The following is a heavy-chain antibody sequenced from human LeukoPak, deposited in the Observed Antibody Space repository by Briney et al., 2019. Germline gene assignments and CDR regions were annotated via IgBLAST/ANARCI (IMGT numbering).Heavy chain of an antibody. Sequence: GSLRLSCAASGFTFSNYAMSWVRQAPGKGLEWIGSMYFSGSTYYNAALKIRLTISVDTSKNQFSLKLSSVTAADTAVYYCARVVVAATVHYSDYWGQGTLVTVSS. J-gene: IGHJ4*02. CDR3: ARVVVAATVHYSDY. D-gene: IGHD2-15*01. V-gene: IGHV4-39*07. CDR2: MYFSGST. CDR1: GFTFSNYA.